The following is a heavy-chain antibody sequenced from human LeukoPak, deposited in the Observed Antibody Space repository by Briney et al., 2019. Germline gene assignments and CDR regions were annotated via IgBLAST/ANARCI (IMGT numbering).Heavy chain of an antibody. Sequence: NPGGSLRLSCAASGFTFSNHWMSWVRQVPGKGLEWVGRIRRKTDGETTDHAAPVKGRFTISRDDSKNTLYLQMNSLKTEDTAVYYCVTDLVIKGYFDYWGQGALVTVSS. CDR1: GFTFSNHW. D-gene: IGHD2-21*01. CDR2: IRRKTDGETT. CDR3: VTDLVIKGYFDY. J-gene: IGHJ4*02. V-gene: IGHV3-15*01.